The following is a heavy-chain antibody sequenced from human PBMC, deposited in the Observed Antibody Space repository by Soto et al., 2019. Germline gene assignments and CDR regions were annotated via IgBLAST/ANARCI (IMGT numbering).Heavy chain of an antibody. CDR2: INPTSGST. CDR3: ARYFRGSGRYFFDY. V-gene: IGHV1-46*01. J-gene: IGHJ4*02. D-gene: IGHD6-19*01. Sequence: QVQLLQSGAEVKRPGASVNVSCKAFGYTFTTYYMHWVRQAPGQGLEWMGMINPTSGSTTYAQNFQGRVTMTRDKSTRTVYMELNSLRSEDTAVYYCARYFRGSGRYFFDYWGQGTLVTVSS. CDR1: GYTFTTYY.